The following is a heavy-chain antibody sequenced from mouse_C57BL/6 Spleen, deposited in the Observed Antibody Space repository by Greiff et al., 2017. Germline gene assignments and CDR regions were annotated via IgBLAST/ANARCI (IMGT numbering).Heavy chain of an antibody. D-gene: IGHD1-1*01. V-gene: IGHV1-15*01. Sequence: VQLQESGAELVRPGASVTLSCKASGYTFTDYEMHWVKQTPVHGLEWIGAIDPETGGTAYNQKFKGKAILTADKSSSTAYMELRSLTSEDSAVYYCTRPWYYGSSYVRYFDVWGTGTTVTVSS. CDR2: IDPETGGT. J-gene: IGHJ1*03. CDR3: TRPWYYGSSYVRYFDV. CDR1: GYTFTDYE.